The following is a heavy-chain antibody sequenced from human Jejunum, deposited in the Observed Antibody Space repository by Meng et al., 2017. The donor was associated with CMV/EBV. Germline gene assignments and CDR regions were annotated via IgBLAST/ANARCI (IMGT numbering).Heavy chain of an antibody. Sequence: DSGAPLSNYYWGWSRQTPGRGLEWIGFIFHSGSTSYNPSLESRVTISVDTSKNQFSLKVSSVTAADTAVYFCARTDYYSYYGMDVWGPGTTVTVSS. CDR2: IFHSGST. V-gene: IGHV4-59*01. CDR3: ARTDYYSYYGMDV. CDR1: GAPLSNYY. J-gene: IGHJ6*02.